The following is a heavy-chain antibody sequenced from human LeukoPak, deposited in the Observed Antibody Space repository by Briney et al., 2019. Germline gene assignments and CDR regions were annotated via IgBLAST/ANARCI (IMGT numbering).Heavy chain of an antibody. V-gene: IGHV4-39*01. CDR2: IYNSGST. CDR3: ARRLLTGDLDY. D-gene: IGHD7-27*01. J-gene: IGHJ4*02. CDR1: GGSISSSSYY. Sequence: PSETLSLTCTVSGGSISSSSYYWGWIRQPPGKGLEWIGSIYNSGSTYYNPSLKSRVTISVDTSKNQFSLKLSSVTAADTAVYYCARRLLTGDLDYWGQGTLVTVSS.